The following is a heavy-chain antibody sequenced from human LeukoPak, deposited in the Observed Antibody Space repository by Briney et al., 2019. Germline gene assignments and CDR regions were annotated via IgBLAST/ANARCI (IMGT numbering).Heavy chain of an antibody. J-gene: IGHJ5*02. CDR1: GFNFRNYA. Sequence: GGSLRLSCAASGFNFRNYAMSWVRQAPGKGLEWVSVISGSGTNTYYADSVKGRFTISRDNYKNTLYLQMNSLRAEDTAVYYCAKRSELSLYYNWFDPWGQGTLVTVSS. D-gene: IGHD3-16*02. V-gene: IGHV3-23*01. CDR3: AKRSELSLYYNWFDP. CDR2: ISGSGTNT.